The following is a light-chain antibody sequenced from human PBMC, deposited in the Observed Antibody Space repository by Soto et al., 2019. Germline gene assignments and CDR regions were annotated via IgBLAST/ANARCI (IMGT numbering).Light chain of an antibody. CDR1: QSVSSSY. J-gene: IGKJ1*01. V-gene: IGKV3-20*01. Sequence: EIVLTQSPGTLSLSPGERATLSCRASQSVSSSYLAWYQQKPGQAPRLLIYGASSRATGIPDTLSGSGSGTDFTLTISRLEPEDFAEYYCQQYGSSPETFGQGTKVETK. CDR3: QQYGSSPET. CDR2: GAS.